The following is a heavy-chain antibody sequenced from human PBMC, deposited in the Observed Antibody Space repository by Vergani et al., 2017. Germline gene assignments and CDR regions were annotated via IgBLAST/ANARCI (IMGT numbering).Heavy chain of an antibody. CDR3: AGGSWGKFDY. Sequence: QVQLQQSGPGLVKPSQTLSLTCAISGDSVSSSSVTWNWIRQSPSRGLEWLGRTYYRSKWYNEYAVSVRSRIIINPDTSKNQDSLQLDSVTPEDTAVYYGAGGSWGKFDYWGQGTLVTVSS. D-gene: IGHD1-26*01. CDR2: TYYRSKWYN. CDR1: GDSVSSSSVT. V-gene: IGHV6-1*01. J-gene: IGHJ4*02.